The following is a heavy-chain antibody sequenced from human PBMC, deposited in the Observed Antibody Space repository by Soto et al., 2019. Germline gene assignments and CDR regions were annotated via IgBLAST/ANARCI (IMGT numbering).Heavy chain of an antibody. CDR1: GYTFTGYY. CDR3: ATGALSXARGWDYFDY. Sequence: ASVKVSCKASGYTFTGYYMHWVRQAPGQGLEWMGWINPNSGGTNYAQKFQGWVTMTRDTSISTAYMELSRLRSDDTAVYYCATGALSXARGWDYFDYWGQGTLVTVSS. CDR2: INPNSGGT. J-gene: IGHJ4*02. D-gene: IGHD1-26*01. V-gene: IGHV1-2*04.